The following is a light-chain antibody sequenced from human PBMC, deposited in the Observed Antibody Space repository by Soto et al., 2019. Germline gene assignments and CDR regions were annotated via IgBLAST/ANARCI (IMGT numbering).Light chain of an antibody. J-gene: IGLJ3*02. CDR2: KVN. Sequence: QSALTRPASMSGSPGQSITIACTGTSSDIGSYNVVSWYQQVPGKAPKLIIYKVNERPSGISNRFSGSKSGNTASLTISGLQGEDEAHYFCCSYAGSSVLVFGGGTQLTVL. CDR3: CSYAGSSVLV. CDR1: SSDIGSYNV. V-gene: IGLV2-23*02.